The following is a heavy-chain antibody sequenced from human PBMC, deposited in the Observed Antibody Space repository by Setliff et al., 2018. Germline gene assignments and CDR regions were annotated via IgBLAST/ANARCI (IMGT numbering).Heavy chain of an antibody. CDR2: IYPGDSDT. J-gene: IGHJ3*02. D-gene: IGHD3-22*01. CDR1: GYSFTSYW. CDR3: ARHEFTYYYDSSGYFRPRGAFDI. V-gene: IGHV5-51*01. Sequence: GESLKISCKGTGYSFTSYWIGWVRQMPGKGLEWMGIIYPGDSDTRYSPSFQGQVTISADKSISTAYLQWSSLKASDTAMYYCARHEFTYYYDSSGYFRPRGAFDIWGQGTMGT.